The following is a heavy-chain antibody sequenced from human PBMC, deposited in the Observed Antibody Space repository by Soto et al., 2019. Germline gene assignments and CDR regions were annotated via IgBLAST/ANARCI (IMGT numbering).Heavy chain of an antibody. J-gene: IGHJ3*02. CDR1: GGSISSYY. D-gene: IGHD5-18*01. V-gene: IGHV4-59*01. Sequence: PSDTLSLTCTVSGGSISSYYWSWIRQPPGKGLEWIGYIYYSGSTNYIPSLKSRVTISVDTSKNQFSLKLSSVTAADTAVYYCARAGGHRYGSRDAFDIWGQGTMVTVSS. CDR3: ARAGGHRYGSRDAFDI. CDR2: IYYSGST.